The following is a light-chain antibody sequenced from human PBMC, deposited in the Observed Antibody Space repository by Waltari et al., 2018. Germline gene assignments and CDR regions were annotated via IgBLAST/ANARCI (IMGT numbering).Light chain of an antibody. Sequence: QSALTQPAPVSGTPGQSITTSCTGTNSDVGDYNLVSWYQHHPGEAPKPMICEVIKRPSGVSNRFSGSKSGNTASLTISGLQAEDEADYYCCSYAGSGTYVFGTGTKVTVL. CDR2: EVI. CDR1: NSDVGDYNL. CDR3: CSYAGSGTYV. J-gene: IGLJ1*01. V-gene: IGLV2-23*02.